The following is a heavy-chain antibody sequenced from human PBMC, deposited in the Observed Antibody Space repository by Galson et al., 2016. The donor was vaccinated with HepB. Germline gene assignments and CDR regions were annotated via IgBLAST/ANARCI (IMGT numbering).Heavy chain of an antibody. CDR3: ARGGCSRTSCLAD. D-gene: IGHD2-2*01. Sequence: SLRLSCAASGFTFRLYYMSWIRQAPGKGLEWVSYISRSSSYTNFADSVKGRFTISRDNAKNSLYLQMDSLRAEDTAVYYCARGGCSRTSCLADWGQGTLVTVSP. CDR2: ISRSSSYT. CDR1: GFTFRLYY. J-gene: IGHJ4*02. V-gene: IGHV3-11*06.